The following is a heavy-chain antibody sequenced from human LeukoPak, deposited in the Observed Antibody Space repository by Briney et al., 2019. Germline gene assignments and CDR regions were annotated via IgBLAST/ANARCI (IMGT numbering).Heavy chain of an antibody. J-gene: IGHJ4*02. Sequence: GGSLRLSCAASGFTFSSYWMHWVRQAPGKGLVRVSRINTDGVSTTYADSVKGRFTISRDNAKNTLYLQMTSLRAEDTAVYYCARALVAPYYFDYWGQGALVTVSS. CDR1: GFTFSSYW. V-gene: IGHV3-74*01. CDR3: ARALVAPYYFDY. D-gene: IGHD2-15*01. CDR2: INTDGVST.